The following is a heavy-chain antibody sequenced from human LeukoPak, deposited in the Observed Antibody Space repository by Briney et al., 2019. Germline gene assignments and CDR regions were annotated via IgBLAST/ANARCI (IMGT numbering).Heavy chain of an antibody. J-gene: IGHJ4*02. CDR2: ISGSGGST. CDR1: GFTFSSYA. D-gene: IGHD6-19*01. CDR3: AKTKRWRVQADLDY. Sequence: GGSLRLSCAASGFTFSSYAMSWVRQAPGKGLEWVSAISGSGGSTYYADSVKGRFTISRDNSKNTLYLQMNSLRAEDTAVYYWAKTKRWRVQADLDYWAQETLAPVPS. V-gene: IGHV3-23*01.